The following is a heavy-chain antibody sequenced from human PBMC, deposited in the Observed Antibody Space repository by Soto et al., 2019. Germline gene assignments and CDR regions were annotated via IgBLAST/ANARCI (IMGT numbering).Heavy chain of an antibody. D-gene: IGHD3-22*01. CDR3: ATSYSRIWTRL. V-gene: IGHV1-2*02. CDR1: EYSVSGQY. J-gene: IGHJ3*01. Sequence: ALEKGSCETCEYSVSGQYMHWVRQAPGQGLEWMGWINRNSGGKNYAQQFQGRVTMTRDTSISTAYMELRRLRSDDTAVYYCATSYSRIWTRLWGQGTMVTVS. CDR2: INRNSGGK.